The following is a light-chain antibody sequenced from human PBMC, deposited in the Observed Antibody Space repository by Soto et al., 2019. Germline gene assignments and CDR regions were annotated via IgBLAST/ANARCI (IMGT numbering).Light chain of an antibody. V-gene: IGKV1-39*01. J-gene: IGKJ2*01. CDR2: AAS. CDR3: QQSYSTPYT. Sequence: DIQMTQSPSSLSASVGDTVTITCRASQSLSSYLNWYQQKPGKAPNILIDAASSLQSGVPSRFSGSASGTEITLTISRQQPEYFATYYCQQSYSTPYTFGQGTKLDIK. CDR1: QSLSSY.